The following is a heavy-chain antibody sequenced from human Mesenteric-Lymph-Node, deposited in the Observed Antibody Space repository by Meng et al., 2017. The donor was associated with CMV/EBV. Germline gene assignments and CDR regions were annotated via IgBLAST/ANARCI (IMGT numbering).Heavy chain of an antibody. J-gene: IGHJ2*01. V-gene: IGHV3-7*01. CDR1: GFTFSSYW. D-gene: IGHD1-26*01. Sequence: GESLKISCVASGFTFSSYWMSWVRQAPGKGLEWVANIKQDGSEKYYVDSVKGRFIISRDNGKNSLFLQVNSLRVEDTAVYYCARGGRSPGGVGWYFDIWGRGTLVTVSS. CDR3: ARGGRSPGGVGWYFDI. CDR2: IKQDGSEK.